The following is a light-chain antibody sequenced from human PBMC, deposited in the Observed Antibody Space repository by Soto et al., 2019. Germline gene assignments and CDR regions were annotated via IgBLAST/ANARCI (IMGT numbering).Light chain of an antibody. CDR3: QQADSFPLT. CDR2: AAS. Sequence: DIQMTQSPSSVSASVGDRVTITCRASQAISSWLAWYQQKPGKAPKLMIYAASSLQSGVPSRFSGSGSGTDFTPTITSLAPEDFATYYCQQADSFPLTFGPGTKVDI. J-gene: IGKJ3*01. CDR1: QAISSW. V-gene: IGKV1-12*01.